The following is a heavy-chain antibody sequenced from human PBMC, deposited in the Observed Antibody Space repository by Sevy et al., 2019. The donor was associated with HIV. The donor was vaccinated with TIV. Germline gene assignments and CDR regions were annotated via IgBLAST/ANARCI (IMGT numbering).Heavy chain of an antibody. J-gene: IGHJ3*01. V-gene: IGHV4-61*02. CDR1: GGSSRSGTYY. Sequence: SENLSLTCSISGGSSRSGTYYWSWIRQPAGKGLEWIGRVHTSGRTNYNPSLKSRVTISVDTSKNQFSLRLRSVTAADTAVYYCAGEYSSGWYQAFDVWGQGTMVTVSS. CDR3: AGEYSSGWYQAFDV. CDR2: VHTSGRT. D-gene: IGHD6-13*01.